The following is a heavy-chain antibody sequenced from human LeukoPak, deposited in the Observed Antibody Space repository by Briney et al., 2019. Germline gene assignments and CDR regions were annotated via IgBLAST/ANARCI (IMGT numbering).Heavy chain of an antibody. V-gene: IGHV3-73*01. CDR2: IRSKANSYAT. CDR1: GFTFSGSA. D-gene: IGHD4-11*01. Sequence: RGSLRLSCAASGFTFSGSAMHWVRQASGKGLEWVGRIRSKANSYATAYAASVKGRFTISRDDSKNTAYLQMNSLKTEDTAVYYCTRHMTTVTSYNWFDPWGQGTLVTVSS. CDR3: TRHMTTVTSYNWFDP. J-gene: IGHJ5*02.